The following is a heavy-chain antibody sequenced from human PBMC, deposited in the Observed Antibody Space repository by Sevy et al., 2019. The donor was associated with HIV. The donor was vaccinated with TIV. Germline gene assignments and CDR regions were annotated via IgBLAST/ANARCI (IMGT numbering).Heavy chain of an antibody. Sequence: GGSLRLSCEASGFAFDGYTMHWVRQRPGQRPEWIAHISWTGGYTYYADSVKGRFTISRDNRKKSLFLQMKSLRTEDTALYYCAKDISGSVEGTPEAFDIWGQGTLVTVSS. V-gene: IGHV3-43*01. CDR1: GFAFDGYT. CDR2: ISWTGGYT. CDR3: AKDISGSVEGTPEAFDI. D-gene: IGHD1-26*01. J-gene: IGHJ3*02.